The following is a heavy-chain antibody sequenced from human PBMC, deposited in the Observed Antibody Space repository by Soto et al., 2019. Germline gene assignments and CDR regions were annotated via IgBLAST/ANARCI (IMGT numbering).Heavy chain of an antibody. D-gene: IGHD5-18*01. Sequence: LVKVSGKASGVTFSSYAISWVRQAPGQGLEWMGGIIPIFGTANYAQKFQGRVTITADESTSTAYMELSSLRSEDTAVYYCARDRDMDTAMVTLYYYYGMDVWGQGTTVTVSS. V-gene: IGHV1-69*13. CDR1: GVTFSSYA. CDR3: ARDRDMDTAMVTLYYYYGMDV. J-gene: IGHJ6*02. CDR2: IIPIFGTA.